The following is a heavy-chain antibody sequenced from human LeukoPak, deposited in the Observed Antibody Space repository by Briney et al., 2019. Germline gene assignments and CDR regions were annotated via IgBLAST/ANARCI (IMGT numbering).Heavy chain of an antibody. Sequence: GGSLRLSCAASGFTFSSYAMSWVRQAPGKGLEWVSAISGSGGSTYYADSVKGRFTISRDNSKNTLYLQMNSLRAEDTAVYYCAKIPVVVPAARGSYIDYYYMDVWGKGTTVTVSS. V-gene: IGHV3-23*01. D-gene: IGHD2-2*01. CDR1: GFTFSSYA. CDR3: AKIPVVVPAARGSYIDYYYMDV. J-gene: IGHJ6*03. CDR2: ISGSGGST.